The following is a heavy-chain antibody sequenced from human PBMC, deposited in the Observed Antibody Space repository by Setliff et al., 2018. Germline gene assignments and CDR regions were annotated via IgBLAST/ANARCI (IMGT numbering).Heavy chain of an antibody. Sequence: ASVKVSCKASGYTFTSYGISWVRQAPGQGLEWMGWISAYNGNTNYAQKLQGRVTMTTDTSTSTAYMELSSLRSEDTAVYYCARPSYSSGWYGNFDYWGQGTLVTVSS. CDR1: GYTFTSYG. D-gene: IGHD6-19*01. V-gene: IGHV1-18*01. J-gene: IGHJ4*02. CDR2: ISAYNGNT. CDR3: ARPSYSSGWYGNFDY.